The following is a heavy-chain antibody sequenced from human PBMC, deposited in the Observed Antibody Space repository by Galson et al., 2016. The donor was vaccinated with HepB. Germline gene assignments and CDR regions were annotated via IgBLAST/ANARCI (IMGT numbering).Heavy chain of an antibody. V-gene: IGHV3-43*01. Sequence: SLRLSCAASGFNFVDYTMHWVRQAPGKGLEWVSLIDWDGATTYYADSVRGRFTVSRDNTKNSVFLHIDSLRPEDTAVYFCAKLNVDYLDPWGQGTQVIVSS. D-gene: IGHD3/OR15-3a*01. CDR2: IDWDGATT. J-gene: IGHJ5*02. CDR1: GFNFVDYT. CDR3: AKLNVDYLDP.